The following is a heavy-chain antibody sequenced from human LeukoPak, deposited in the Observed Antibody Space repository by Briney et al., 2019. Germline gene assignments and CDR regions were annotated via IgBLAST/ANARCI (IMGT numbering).Heavy chain of an antibody. J-gene: IGHJ5*02. CDR3: ARVLYDSSGYLYNWFDP. V-gene: IGHV1-18*01. CDR2: ISAYNGNT. D-gene: IGHD3-22*01. Sequence: ASVKVSCKASGYTFTSYGISWVRQAPGQGLEWMGWISAYNGNTNYAQKLQGRVTISRDTSASTTYMELSSLRSEDTAVYYCARVLYDSSGYLYNWFDPWGQGTLVTVSS. CDR1: GYTFTSYG.